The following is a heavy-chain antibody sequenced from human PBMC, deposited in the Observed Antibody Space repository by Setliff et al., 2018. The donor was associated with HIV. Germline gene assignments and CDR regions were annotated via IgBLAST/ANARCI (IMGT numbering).Heavy chain of an antibody. Sequence: ASVKVSCKASGYTFTSYAMHWVRQAPGQRLEWMGWINAGNGNTKYSQKFQGRVTITRDTSASTAYMELSSLRSEDTAVYYCARDPFPTVGATTLGAFDVWGQGTMVTVSS. CDR3: ARDPFPTVGATTLGAFDV. D-gene: IGHD1-26*01. CDR1: GYTFTSYA. J-gene: IGHJ3*01. CDR2: INAGNGNT. V-gene: IGHV1-3*01.